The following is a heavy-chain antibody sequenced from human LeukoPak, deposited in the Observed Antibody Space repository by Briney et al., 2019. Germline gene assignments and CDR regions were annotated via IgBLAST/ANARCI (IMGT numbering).Heavy chain of an antibody. J-gene: IGHJ4*02. CDR2: ISYDGGNK. CDR3: AKGKGRYSSGWYGFDY. Sequence: GGSLRLSCAASGFTFSSYAMHWVRQAPGKGLEWVAVISYDGGNKYYADSVKGRFTISRDNSKNTLYLQMNSLRAEDMALYYCAKGKGRYSSGWYGFDYWGQGTLVTVSS. V-gene: IGHV3-30*04. CDR1: GFTFSSYA. D-gene: IGHD6-19*01.